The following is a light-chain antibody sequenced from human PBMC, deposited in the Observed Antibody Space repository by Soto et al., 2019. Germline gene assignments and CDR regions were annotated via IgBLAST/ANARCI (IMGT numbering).Light chain of an antibody. CDR1: SSNIGAGYD. V-gene: IGLV1-40*01. Sequence: QSVLTQLPSVSGAPGQRVTISCTGSSSNIGAGYDVHWYQQLPGTAPKLLIYGNSNRPSGVPDRFSGSESGTSASLAITGLQAEDEADYYCQSYDNSLSGYVFGTGTKLTVL. CDR3: QSYDNSLSGYV. J-gene: IGLJ1*01. CDR2: GNS.